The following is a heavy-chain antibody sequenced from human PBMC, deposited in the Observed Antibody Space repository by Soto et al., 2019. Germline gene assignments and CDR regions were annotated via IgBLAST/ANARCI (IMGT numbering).Heavy chain of an antibody. V-gene: IGHV4-39*01. CDR2: IYYSGST. Sequence: SETLSLTCTVSGGSISSSSYYWGWIRQPPGKGLEWIGSIYYSGSTYYNPSLKSRVTISVDTSKNQFSLKLSSVTAADTAVYYCARQAAAEGGWFDPWGQGTLVTVSS. CDR3: ARQAAAEGGWFDP. CDR1: GGSISSSSYY. J-gene: IGHJ5*02. D-gene: IGHD6-13*01.